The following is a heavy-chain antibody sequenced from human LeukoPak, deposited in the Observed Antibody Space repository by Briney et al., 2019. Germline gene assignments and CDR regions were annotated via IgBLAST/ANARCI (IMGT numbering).Heavy chain of an antibody. CDR2: INPSGGST. CDR1: GYTFSNYY. V-gene: IGHV1-46*01. Sequence: ASVKVSCKACGYTFSNYYIHWVRQAPGQGLEWMGLINPSGGSTDYAQQFQGRATMDRDTSTSTAYMELSSLRSEDTAVYHCARDRIFGGCVDYWGRGSLVTVSS. J-gene: IGHJ4*02. D-gene: IGHD3-3*02. CDR3: ARDRIFGGCVDY.